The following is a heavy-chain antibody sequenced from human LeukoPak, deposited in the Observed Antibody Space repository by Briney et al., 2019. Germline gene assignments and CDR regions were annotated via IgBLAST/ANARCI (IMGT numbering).Heavy chain of an antibody. J-gene: IGHJ4*02. D-gene: IGHD5-24*01. CDR3: ARRGNGYSPFDY. V-gene: IGHV1-69*06. CDR1: GGTFTSYA. CDR2: IIPIFGTA. Sequence: SVKVSRKASGGTFTSYAISWVRQAPGQGLEWMGGIIPIFGTANYAQKFQGRVTITADKSTSTAYMELSSLRSEDTAVYYCARRGNGYSPFDYWGQGTLVTVSS.